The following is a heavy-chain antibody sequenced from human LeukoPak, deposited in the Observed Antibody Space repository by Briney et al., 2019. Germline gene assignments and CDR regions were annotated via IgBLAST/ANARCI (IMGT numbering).Heavy chain of an antibody. CDR2: ISWNSGSI. D-gene: IGHD6-19*01. J-gene: IGHJ4*02. Sequence: GGSLRLSCAASGFTFDDYAMHWVRQAPGKGLEWVSGISWNSGSIGYADSVKGRFTISRDNAKNSLYLQMNSLRAEDTALYYCANSIAVAGAGDYWGQGTLVTVSS. V-gene: IGHV3-9*01. CDR3: ANSIAVAGAGDY. CDR1: GFTFDDYA.